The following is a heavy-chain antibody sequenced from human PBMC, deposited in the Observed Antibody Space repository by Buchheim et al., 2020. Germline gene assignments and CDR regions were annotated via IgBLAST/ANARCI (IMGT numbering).Heavy chain of an antibody. Sequence: EVQLVESGGGLVQPGGSLRLSCATSGFTFSKYEMSWVRQAPGKGLEWISYISTSGTRKNYADSVKGRFTISRENAKNSLFLEMNSLRPEDTSVYYCATLTDYWGQGIL. J-gene: IGHJ4*02. V-gene: IGHV3-48*03. CDR2: ISTSGTRK. D-gene: IGHD4/OR15-4a*01. CDR3: ATLTDY. CDR1: GFTFSKYE.